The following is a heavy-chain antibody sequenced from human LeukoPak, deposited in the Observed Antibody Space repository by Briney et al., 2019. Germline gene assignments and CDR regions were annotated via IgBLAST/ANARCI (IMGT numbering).Heavy chain of an antibody. CDR3: ARGQGIAAAGTLDY. V-gene: IGHV4-34*01. J-gene: IGHJ4*02. D-gene: IGHD6-13*01. Sequence: SETLSLTCAVYGGSFSGHYWSWIRQSPGKGLEWIGEINHSGSTNYNPSLKSRVTISVDMSKNQFSLKLSSVTAADTAVYYCARGQGIAAAGTLDYWGQGTLVTVSS. CDR2: INHSGST. CDR1: GGSFSGHY.